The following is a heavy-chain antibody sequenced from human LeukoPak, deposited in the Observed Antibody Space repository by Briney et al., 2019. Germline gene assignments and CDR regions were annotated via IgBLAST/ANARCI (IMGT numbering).Heavy chain of an antibody. J-gene: IGHJ3*02. CDR3: ARAGKTGAAAFDI. V-gene: IGHV3-74*01. D-gene: IGHD3-10*01. CDR2: INSDGSST. CDR1: GFTFSRYW. Sequence: GGSLGLSCAASGFTFSRYWMHWVRQAPGKGLVWVSRINSDGSSTNYADSVKGRFTISRDNTKNTLYLQMNSLRAEDTAVYYCARAGKTGAAAFDIWGQGTMVTVSS.